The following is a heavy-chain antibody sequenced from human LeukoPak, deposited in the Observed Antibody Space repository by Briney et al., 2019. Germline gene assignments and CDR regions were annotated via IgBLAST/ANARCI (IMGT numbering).Heavy chain of an antibody. CDR3: ARDGPPNTAMDNYYMDV. J-gene: IGHJ6*03. CDR2: IYYSGST. CDR1: GGSISSSSYY. V-gene: IGHV4-39*07. D-gene: IGHD5-18*01. Sequence: PSETLSLTCTVSGGSISSSSYYWGWIRQPPGKGLEWIGSIYYSGSTYYNPSLKSRVTISVDTSKNQFSLKLSSVTAADTAVYYCARDGPPNTAMDNYYMDVWGKGTTVTVSS.